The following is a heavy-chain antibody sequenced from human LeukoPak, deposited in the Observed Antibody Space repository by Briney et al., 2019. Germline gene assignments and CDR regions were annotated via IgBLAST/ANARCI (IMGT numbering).Heavy chain of an antibody. D-gene: IGHD3-3*01. CDR3: ARLVYDDFWT. V-gene: IGHV4-39*01. J-gene: IGHJ5*02. Sequence: SETLSLTCTVSGGSVSTTDYYWGWIRQPPGKGLEWIGIIYCSGSTYYTPSLRSRVTISVDTSKNQFSLKLSSVTATDTAVYFCARLVYDDFWTWGQGTLVTVSS. CDR1: GGSVSTTDYY. CDR2: IYCSGST.